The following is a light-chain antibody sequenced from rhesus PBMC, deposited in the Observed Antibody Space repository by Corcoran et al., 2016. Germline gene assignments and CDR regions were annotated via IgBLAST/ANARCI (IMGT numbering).Light chain of an antibody. CDR1: QDINNY. CDR2: TAS. CDR3: QQHNTFPLT. Sequence: DIQMTQSPSSLSASVGDRVTITCRASQDINNYLAWYQQKPGKDPKLPISTASTIQSGVPSRFSGSGSGTDFTLSISSLQPEDFATYFCQQHNTFPLTFGGGTRVELK. J-gene: IGKJ4*01. V-gene: IGKV1-25*01.